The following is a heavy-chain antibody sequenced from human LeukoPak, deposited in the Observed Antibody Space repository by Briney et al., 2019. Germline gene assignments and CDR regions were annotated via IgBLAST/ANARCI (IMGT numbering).Heavy chain of an antibody. CDR2: ITSNGGST. Sequence: GGSLRLSCAASGFIFNSYAMHWVRQAPGRGLEYVSAITSNGGSTFYANSVKGRFTISRDNSKNTLYLQMGSLRAEDMAVYYCTRGPGYDYVWGSHRADYWGQGTLVTVSS. J-gene: IGHJ4*02. CDR1: GFIFNSYA. V-gene: IGHV3-64*01. D-gene: IGHD3-16*02. CDR3: TRGPGYDYVWGSHRADY.